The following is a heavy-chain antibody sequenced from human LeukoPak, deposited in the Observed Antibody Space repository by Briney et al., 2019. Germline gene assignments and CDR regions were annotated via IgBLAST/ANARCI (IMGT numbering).Heavy chain of an antibody. D-gene: IGHD2-2*01. CDR3: ARRYCSSTSCPEFDY. CDR1: GGSISSSSYY. Sequence: KPSETLSLTCTVSGGSISSSSYYWGWIRQPPGKGLEWIGSIYYSGSTYYNPSLKSRVTISVDTSKNQFSLKLSSVTAADTAAYYCARRYCSSTSCPEFDYWGQGTLVTVSS. J-gene: IGHJ4*02. V-gene: IGHV4-39*01. CDR2: IYYSGST.